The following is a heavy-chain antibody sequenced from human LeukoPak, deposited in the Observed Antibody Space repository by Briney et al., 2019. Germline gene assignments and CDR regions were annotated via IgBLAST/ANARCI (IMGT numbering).Heavy chain of an antibody. CDR3: ATSGGILTGYHD. Sequence: SETLSLTCAVSGGSISSGGYSWSWIRQPPGKGLEWIGYIYHSGSTYYNPSLKSRVTISVDRSKNQFSLKLSSVTAADTAVYYCATSGGILTGYHDWGQGTLVTVSS. CDR2: IYHSGST. J-gene: IGHJ4*02. CDR1: GGSISSGGYS. V-gene: IGHV4-30-2*01. D-gene: IGHD3-9*01.